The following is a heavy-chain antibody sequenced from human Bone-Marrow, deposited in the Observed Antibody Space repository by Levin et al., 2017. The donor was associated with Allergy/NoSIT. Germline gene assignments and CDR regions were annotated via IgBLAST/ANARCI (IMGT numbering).Heavy chain of an antibody. Sequence: SQTLSLTCAVYGGSFSGYYWSWIRQPPGKGLEWIGEINHSGSTNYNPSLKSRVTISVDTSKNQFSLKLSSVTAADTAVYYCARGDADILTGYYAYGMDVWGQGTTVTVSS. J-gene: IGHJ6*02. D-gene: IGHD3-9*01. V-gene: IGHV4-34*01. CDR1: GGSFSGYY. CDR3: ARGDADILTGYYAYGMDV. CDR2: INHSGST.